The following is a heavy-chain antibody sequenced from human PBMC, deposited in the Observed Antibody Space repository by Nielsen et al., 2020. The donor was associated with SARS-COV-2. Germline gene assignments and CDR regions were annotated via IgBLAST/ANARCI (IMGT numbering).Heavy chain of an antibody. CDR2: ISRSGGT. CDR1: GGSISSYY. CDR3: ATDGFSFGTFDY. J-gene: IGHJ4*02. V-gene: IGHV4-59*01. D-gene: IGHD1-1*01. Sequence: SETLSLTCTVSGGSISSYYWTWIRQPPGKGLEWIGEISRSGGTNYNPSLKSRGLVSIDTSKNQFSLKLSSVTAADTAVYYCATDGFSFGTFDYWGQGALVTVSS.